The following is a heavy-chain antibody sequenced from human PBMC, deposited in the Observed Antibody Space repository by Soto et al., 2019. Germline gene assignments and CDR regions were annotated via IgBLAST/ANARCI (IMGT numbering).Heavy chain of an antibody. CDR3: TRGLGTAIVGDF. D-gene: IGHD2-21*01. Sequence: PGESLKISCKGSGYSFTTYWIGWVRQMPGKGLGWMGLIYPGDSDTKYSPAFQGQVTISADKSLTTAFLQWSSLKASDSAVYYCTRGLGTAIVGDFWGQGTLVTVS. CDR1: GYSFTTYW. V-gene: IGHV5-51*01. CDR2: IYPGDSDT. J-gene: IGHJ4*02.